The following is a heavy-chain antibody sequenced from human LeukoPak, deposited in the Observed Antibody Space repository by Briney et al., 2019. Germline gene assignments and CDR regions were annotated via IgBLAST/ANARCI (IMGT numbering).Heavy chain of an antibody. J-gene: IGHJ4*02. D-gene: IGHD4-17*01. V-gene: IGHV3-7*03. CDR2: IKQDGSEK. CDR1: GFTFSSYW. CDR3: ARGGTTVTTYYYFDY. Sequence: GGSLRLSCAASGFTFSSYWMSWVRQAPGKGLKWVANIKQDGSEKYYVDSVKGRFTISRDNAKNSLYLQMNSLRAEDTAVYYCARGGTTVTTYYYFDYWGQGTLVTVSS.